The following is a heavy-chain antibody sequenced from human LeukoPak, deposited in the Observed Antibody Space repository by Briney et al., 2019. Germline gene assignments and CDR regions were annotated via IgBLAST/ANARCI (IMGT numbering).Heavy chain of an antibody. CDR1: GFSFSSYG. CDR2: ISSRSSSI. J-gene: IGHJ4*02. CDR3: AREPTVTTSGY. V-gene: IGHV3-21*06. D-gene: IGHD4-17*01. Sequence: GSLRLSCAASGFSFSSYGMNWVRQTPGKGLEWVSSISSRSSSIYYADSAKGRFTISRDDAKNSLYLQMNSLRAEDTAMYYCAREPTVTTSGYWGQGTLVTVSS.